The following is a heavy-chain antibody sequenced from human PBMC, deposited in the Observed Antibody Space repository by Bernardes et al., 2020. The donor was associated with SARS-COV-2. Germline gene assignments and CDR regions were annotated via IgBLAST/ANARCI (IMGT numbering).Heavy chain of an antibody. CDR2: IYTSGST. D-gene: IGHD3-22*01. CDR3: ARSSRRTYYYDSSGYYDYFDY. V-gene: IGHV4-4*07. Sequence: ETLSLTCTVSGGSISSYYWSWIRQPAGKGLEWIGRIYTSGSTNYNPSLKSRVTMSVDTSKNQFSLKLSSVTAADTAVYYCARSSRRTYYYDSSGYYDYFDYWGQGTLVTVSS. CDR1: GGSISSYY. J-gene: IGHJ4*02.